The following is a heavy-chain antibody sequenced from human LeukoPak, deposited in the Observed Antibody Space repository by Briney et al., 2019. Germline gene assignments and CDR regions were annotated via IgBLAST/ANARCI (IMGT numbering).Heavy chain of an antibody. Sequence: SGTLSLTCTVSGGSISSGGYYWSWIRQHPGKGLEWIGYIYYSGSTYYNPSLKSRVTISVDTSKNQFSLKLSSVTAADTAVYYCARAGGPADIVVVVAATPVYNWFDPWGQGTLVTVSS. CDR3: ARAGGPADIVVVVAATPVYNWFDP. D-gene: IGHD2-15*01. CDR1: GGSISSGGYY. J-gene: IGHJ5*02. CDR2: IYYSGST. V-gene: IGHV4-31*03.